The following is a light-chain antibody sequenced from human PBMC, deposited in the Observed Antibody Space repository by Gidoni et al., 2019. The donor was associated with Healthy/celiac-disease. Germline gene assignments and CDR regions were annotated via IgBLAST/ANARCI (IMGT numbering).Light chain of an antibody. Sequence: QSVLTQPPSVSGAPGPRVTISCTGSSSNIGAGYDVHWYQQLPGTAPKLLIYGNSNRPSGVPDRFSGSKSGTSASLAITGLQAEDEADYYCQSYDSSLSRGVFGTGTKVTV. V-gene: IGLV1-40*01. J-gene: IGLJ1*01. CDR3: QSYDSSLSRGV. CDR1: SSNIGAGYD. CDR2: GNS.